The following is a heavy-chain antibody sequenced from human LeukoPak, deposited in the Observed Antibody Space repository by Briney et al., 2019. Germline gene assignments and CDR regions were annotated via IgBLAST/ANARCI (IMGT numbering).Heavy chain of an antibody. CDR2: IYTSGST. V-gene: IGHV4-4*07. Sequence: SETLSLTCPVSGGSVTSYYWSWLRQPAGKGLEWIGRIYTSGSTNHHPSLKSRVTMSVDTSKNQFSLKLSSVTAADTAVYYCAREKDYFDYWGQGTLVTVSS. J-gene: IGHJ4*02. CDR3: AREKDYFDY. CDR1: GGSVTSYY.